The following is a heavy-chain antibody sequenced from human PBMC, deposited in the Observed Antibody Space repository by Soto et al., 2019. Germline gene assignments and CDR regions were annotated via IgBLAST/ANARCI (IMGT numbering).Heavy chain of an antibody. V-gene: IGHV4-39*01. CDR3: ARRGPQLPLESLDYSPLWGNWFDP. CDR1: GGSISSSSYY. J-gene: IGHJ5*02. D-gene: IGHD4-4*01. CDR2: IYYSGST. Sequence: SETLSLTCTVSGGSISSSSYYWGWIRQPPGKGLEWIGSIYYSGSTYYNPSLKSRVTISVDTSKNQFSLKLSSVTAADTAVYYCARRGPQLPLESLDYSPLWGNWFDPWGQGTLVTVSS.